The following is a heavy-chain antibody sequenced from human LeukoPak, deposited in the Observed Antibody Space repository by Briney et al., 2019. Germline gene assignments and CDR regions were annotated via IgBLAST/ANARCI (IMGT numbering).Heavy chain of an antibody. D-gene: IGHD6-19*01. V-gene: IGHV3-33*01. J-gene: IGHJ4*02. CDR3: ARDRYSSGWYLRGYFDY. CDR2: IWYDGSNK. CDR1: GFTFSSYG. Sequence: GRSLRLSCAASGFTFSSYGMHWVRQAPGKGLEWVAYIWYDGSNKYYAYSVKGRITISRDNSKNTLYLQMNSMRAEDTAVYYCARDRYSSGWYLRGYFDYWGQGTLVTVSS.